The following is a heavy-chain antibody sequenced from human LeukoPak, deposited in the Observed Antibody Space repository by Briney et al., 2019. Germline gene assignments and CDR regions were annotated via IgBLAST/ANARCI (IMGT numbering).Heavy chain of an antibody. Sequence: SETLSLTCTVSGGSISSYYWSWIRQPPGKGLEWIGYIYYSGSTNYNPSLKSRVTISVDTSKNQFSLKLSSVTAADTAVYYCARAEKAIGYYYYGMDVWGQGTTVTVSS. CDR2: IYYSGST. CDR3: ARAEKAIGYYYYGMDV. D-gene: IGHD5-24*01. V-gene: IGHV4-59*01. CDR1: GGSISSYY. J-gene: IGHJ6*02.